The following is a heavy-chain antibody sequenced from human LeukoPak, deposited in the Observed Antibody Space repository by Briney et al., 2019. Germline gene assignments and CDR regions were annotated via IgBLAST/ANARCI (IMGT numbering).Heavy chain of an antibody. J-gene: IGHJ3*02. CDR2: IIPIFGTA. Sequence: SVKVSCKASGGTFSSYAISWVRQAPGQRLEWMGGIIPIFGTANYAQKFQGRVTITADESTSTAYMELSSLRSEDTAVYYCASPDPTNVEMATISGAFDIWGQGTMVTVSS. CDR1: GGTFSSYA. D-gene: IGHD5-24*01. V-gene: IGHV1-69*01. CDR3: ASPDPTNVEMATISGAFDI.